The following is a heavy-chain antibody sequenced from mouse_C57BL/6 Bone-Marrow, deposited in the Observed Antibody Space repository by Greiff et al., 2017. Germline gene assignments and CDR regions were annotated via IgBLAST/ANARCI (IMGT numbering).Heavy chain of an antibody. V-gene: IGHV1-50*01. CDR1: GYTFTSYW. CDR3: ARLPFYPFAY. CDR2: IDPSDSYT. Sequence: QVQLPQPGAELVKPGASVKLSCKASGYTFTSYWMQWVKQRPGQGLEWIGEIDPSDSYTNYNQKFKGKATLTVDTSSSPAYMQLSSLTSEDSAVYYGARLPFYPFAYWGQGTVVTVSA. J-gene: IGHJ3*01. D-gene: IGHD2-1*01.